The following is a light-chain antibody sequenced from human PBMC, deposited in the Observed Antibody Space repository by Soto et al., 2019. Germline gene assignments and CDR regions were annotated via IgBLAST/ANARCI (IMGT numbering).Light chain of an antibody. V-gene: IGKV3-20*01. CDR3: QQYGSSLLT. CDR2: GAS. CDR1: QRVSSSY. Sequence: EIVLTQSPGTLSFSPGERATLSCRASQRVSSSYLAWYQQKPGQAPRLFIYGASSRATGVPDRFSGSGSVTYFTIAISRLEPDDFAVYFCQQYGSSLLTFGGGTQVEIK. J-gene: IGKJ4*01.